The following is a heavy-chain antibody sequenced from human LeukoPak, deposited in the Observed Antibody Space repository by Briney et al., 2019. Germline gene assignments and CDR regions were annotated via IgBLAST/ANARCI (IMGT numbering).Heavy chain of an antibody. CDR3: ARLAYDSSGYYFDY. V-gene: IGHV3-13*01. CDR1: GFTFSSYD. D-gene: IGHD3-22*01. Sequence: GGSLRLSCAASGFTFSSYDMHWVRQATGKGLEWVSAIGTAGDTYYPGSVKGRFTISRENAKNSLYLQMNSLRAGDTAVYYCARLAYDSSGYYFDYWGQGTLVTVSS. CDR2: IGTAGDT. J-gene: IGHJ4*02.